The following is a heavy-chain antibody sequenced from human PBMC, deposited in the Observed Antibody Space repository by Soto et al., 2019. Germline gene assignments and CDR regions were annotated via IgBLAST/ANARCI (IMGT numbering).Heavy chain of an antibody. CDR1: GFTFSSYG. CDR2: ISYDGSNK. J-gene: IGHJ3*02. V-gene: IGHV3-30*18. CDR3: AKDLNRWLRSTRDAFDI. D-gene: IGHD5-12*01. Sequence: QVQLVESGGGVVQPGRSLRLSCAASGFTFSSYGMHWVRQAPGKGLEWVAVISYDGSNKYYADSVKGRFTISRDKSKNSLYLQMNSLRGEGTAVYYWAKDLNRWLRSTRDAFDIWGQGTMVTVSS.